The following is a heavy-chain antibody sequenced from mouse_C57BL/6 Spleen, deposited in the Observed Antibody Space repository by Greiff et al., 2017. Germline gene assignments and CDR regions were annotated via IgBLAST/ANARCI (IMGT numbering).Heavy chain of an antibody. CDR2: INPSSGYT. V-gene: IGHV1-4*01. J-gene: IGHJ4*01. D-gene: IGHD3-3*01. CDR3: ARGLYYAMDY. CDR1: GYTFTSYT. Sequence: VQLQESGAELARPGASVKMSCKASGYTFTSYTMHWVKQRPGQGLEWIGYINPSSGYTKYNQKFKDKATLTADKSSSTAYMQLRSLTSEDSAVYYCARGLYYAMDYWGQGTSVTVSS.